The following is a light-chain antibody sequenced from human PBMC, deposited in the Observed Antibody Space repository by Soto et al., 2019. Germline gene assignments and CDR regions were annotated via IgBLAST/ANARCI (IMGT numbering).Light chain of an antibody. J-gene: IGLJ2*01. CDR1: SSDVGGYSY. CDR2: AVS. Sequence: QSVLTQPASVSGSPGQSITISCTGTSSDVGGYSYVSWYQQHPGKTPKLMIYAVSNRPSGVSNRFSGSKSGNTASLTISGLQTADEADYYCSSCSSITREVFGAGTKLAVL. CDR3: SSCSSITREV. V-gene: IGLV2-14*01.